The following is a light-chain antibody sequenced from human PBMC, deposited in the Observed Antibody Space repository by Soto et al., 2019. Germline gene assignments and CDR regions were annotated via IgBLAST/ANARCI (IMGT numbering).Light chain of an antibody. CDR2: AAS. Sequence: IQMTQSPSTLSGSVGDRVTITCRASQGISSYLAWYQQKPGKAPKLLIYAASTLQSGVPSRFSGSGSGTDFTLTISCLQSEDFATYYCQQYYSYPWTFGQGTKVDIK. V-gene: IGKV1-8*01. CDR1: QGISSY. J-gene: IGKJ1*01. CDR3: QQYYSYPWT.